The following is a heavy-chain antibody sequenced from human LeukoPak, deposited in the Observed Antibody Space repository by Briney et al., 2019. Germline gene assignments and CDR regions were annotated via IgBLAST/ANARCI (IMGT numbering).Heavy chain of an antibody. V-gene: IGHV4-59*08. J-gene: IGHJ5*02. CDR2: IYYSGST. Sequence: PSETLSLTCGVYGGSFSNYYWSWIRQPPGKGLEWIGYIYYSGSTNYNPSLKSRVTISVDTSKNQFSLKLSSVTAADTAVYYCARRVTSSSWFGHNWFDPWGQGTLVTVSS. CDR3: ARRVTSSSWFGHNWFDP. D-gene: IGHD6-13*01. CDR1: GGSFSNYY.